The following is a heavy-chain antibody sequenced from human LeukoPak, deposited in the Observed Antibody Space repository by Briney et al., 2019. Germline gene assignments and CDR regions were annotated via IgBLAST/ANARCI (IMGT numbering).Heavy chain of an antibody. V-gene: IGHV3-7*01. CDR3: ARDKIVGATYFDY. J-gene: IGHJ4*02. Sequence: AESLTLSCAASGFTISSYWMSWVRQPPGKGLEWVANINQDGSENYSVNSVNGLFTISRDNANNSLYMQMNSLRAEDTAVYCCARDKIVGATYFDYWGQGTLVTVSS. CDR2: INQDGSEN. CDR1: GFTISSYW. D-gene: IGHD1-26*01.